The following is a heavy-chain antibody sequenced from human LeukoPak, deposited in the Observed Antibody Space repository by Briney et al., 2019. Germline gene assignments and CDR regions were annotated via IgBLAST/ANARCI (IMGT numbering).Heavy chain of an antibody. Sequence: PGRSLRLSCAASGFTFDDYAMHWVRQAPGRGLEWVSGISWNSGSIGYADSVKGRFTISRDNAKNTLHLQMNSLRAEDTAVYYCARGGYSGYDSGLDYWGQGTLVTVSS. CDR3: ARGGYSGYDSGLDY. D-gene: IGHD5-12*01. CDR1: GFTFDDYA. J-gene: IGHJ4*02. CDR2: ISWNSGSI. V-gene: IGHV3-9*01.